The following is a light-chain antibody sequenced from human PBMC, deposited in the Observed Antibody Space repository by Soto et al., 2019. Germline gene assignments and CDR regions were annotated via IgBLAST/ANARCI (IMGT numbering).Light chain of an antibody. CDR2: DAS. V-gene: IGKV1-33*01. Sequence: DIQMTQSPSSLSASVGDRVTITCQASQNINNYLNWYQQKPGRAPKLLIYDASNLEAGVPSRFRGSGSGTDFTFTISSLQTEDIATYYCQQYENLITFGQGTRLEIK. J-gene: IGKJ5*01. CDR1: QNINNY. CDR3: QQYENLIT.